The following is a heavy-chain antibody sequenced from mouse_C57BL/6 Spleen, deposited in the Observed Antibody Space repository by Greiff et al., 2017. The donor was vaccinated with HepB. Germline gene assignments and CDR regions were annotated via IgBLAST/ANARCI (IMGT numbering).Heavy chain of an antibody. CDR2: TNPTNGRT. V-gene: IGHV1S81*02. Sequence: QVQLQQPGADLVKAGASVKMSCKASGYTFTSYWMHWVKQRLGQGLEWFAETNPTNGRTYYNEKFKSKATLTVDKSSSTAYMLLRGPTFADSAVYYCARIKKIVATYFDYWGQGTTLTVSS. CDR1: GYTFTSYW. J-gene: IGHJ2*01. CDR3: ARIKKIVATYFDY. D-gene: IGHD1-1*01.